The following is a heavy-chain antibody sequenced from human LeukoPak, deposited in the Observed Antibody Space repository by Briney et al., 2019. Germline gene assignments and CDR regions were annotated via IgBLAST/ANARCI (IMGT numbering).Heavy chain of an antibody. J-gene: IGHJ3*02. Sequence: HPGGSLRLSCAASGFTFSSYGMHWVRQAPGKELEWVAVIWYDGSNKYYADSVKGRFIISRDNSKNTLYLQMNSQRAEDTAVYYCARELGRVGAFDIWGQGTMVTVSS. V-gene: IGHV3-33*01. CDR2: IWYDGSNK. CDR1: GFTFSSYG. D-gene: IGHD1-26*01. CDR3: ARELGRVGAFDI.